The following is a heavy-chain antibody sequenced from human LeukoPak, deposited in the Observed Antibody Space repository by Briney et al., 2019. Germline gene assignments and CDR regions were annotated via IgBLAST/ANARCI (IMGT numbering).Heavy chain of an antibody. CDR2: INTDGSST. J-gene: IGHJ6*03. CDR1: GFTFSSYW. CDR3: AREHDYYYYMDV. Sequence: GGSLRLSCAASGFTFSSYWMHWVRQAPGKGLVWVSRINTDGSSTSYADSVKGRFTISRDNAKNTLYLQMNSLRAEDTAVYYCAREHDYYYYMDVWGKGTTVTVSS. V-gene: IGHV3-74*01.